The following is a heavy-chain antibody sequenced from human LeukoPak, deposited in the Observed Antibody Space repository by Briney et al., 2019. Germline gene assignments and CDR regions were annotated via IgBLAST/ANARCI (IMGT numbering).Heavy chain of an antibody. J-gene: IGHJ4*02. CDR2: ISSSGSTI. D-gene: IGHD3-22*01. CDR1: GFTFSSYE. V-gene: IGHV3-48*03. Sequence: GGSLRLSCAASGFTFSSYEMNWVRQAPGKGLEWVSYISSSGSTIYYADSVKGRFTISRDNSKNTLYLRMNSLRAEDTAVYYCAKSIQYYYDSSGYEFDYWGQGTLVTVSS. CDR3: AKSIQYYYDSSGYEFDY.